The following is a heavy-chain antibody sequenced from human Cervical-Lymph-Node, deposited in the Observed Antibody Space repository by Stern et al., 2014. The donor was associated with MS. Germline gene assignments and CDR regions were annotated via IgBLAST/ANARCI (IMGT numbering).Heavy chain of an antibody. J-gene: IGHJ4*02. CDR3: TTMAGPIDH. Sequence: EDQLVESGGGLVQPGGSLRLSCAASGFTFSNSWMHWVRQAPGKGLVWVSRINRDGSTTTYADSVKGRFTISRDNAKNTLYLQMNSLRAEDTAVYYCTTMAGPIDHWGQGTLVTVSS. D-gene: IGHD3-10*01. CDR1: GFTFSNSW. V-gene: IGHV3-74*02. CDR2: INRDGSTT.